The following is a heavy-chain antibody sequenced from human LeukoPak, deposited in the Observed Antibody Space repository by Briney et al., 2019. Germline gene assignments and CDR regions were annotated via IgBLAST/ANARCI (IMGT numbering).Heavy chain of an antibody. CDR3: ARWLTYYDILTGYFRWFDP. V-gene: IGHV4-34*01. CDR1: GGSFSGYY. CDR2: INHSGST. J-gene: IGHJ5*02. Sequence: SETLSLTCAVYGGSFSGYYWSWIRQPPGKGLEWIGEINHSGSTNYNPSLKSRVTISVDTSKNQFSLKLSSVTAADTAVYYCARWLTYYDILTGYFRWFDPWGQGTLVTVSS. D-gene: IGHD3-9*01.